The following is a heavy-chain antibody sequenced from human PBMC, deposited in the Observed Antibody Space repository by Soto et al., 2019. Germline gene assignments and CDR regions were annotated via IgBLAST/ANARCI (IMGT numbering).Heavy chain of an antibody. Sequence: GGSLRLSCAASGFTFSSYWMSWVRQAPGKGLEWVANIKQDGSEKYYVDSVKGRFTISRDNAKNSLYLQMNSLRAEDTAVYYCARVGGSSPRSSAFDIWGQGTMVTVPS. D-gene: IGHD6-6*01. CDR2: IKQDGSEK. J-gene: IGHJ3*02. V-gene: IGHV3-7*01. CDR1: GFTFSSYW. CDR3: ARVGGSSPRSSAFDI.